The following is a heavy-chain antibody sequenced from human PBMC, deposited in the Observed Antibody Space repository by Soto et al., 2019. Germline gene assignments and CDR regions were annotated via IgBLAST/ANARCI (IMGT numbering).Heavy chain of an antibody. Sequence: QVQLQESGPGLVKPSQTLSLTCTVCGGSISSGDYYWNWIRQHPGKGLEWIGYIYYSGSTYYNPSLKSRLTISLDTSKNLFSLKLSSVTAADTAVYYCARDFHFGSGTYYNSYFDYWGQGTLVTVSS. J-gene: IGHJ4*02. V-gene: IGHV4-31*03. CDR3: ARDFHFGSGTYYNSYFDY. D-gene: IGHD3-10*01. CDR1: GGSISSGDYY. CDR2: IYYSGST.